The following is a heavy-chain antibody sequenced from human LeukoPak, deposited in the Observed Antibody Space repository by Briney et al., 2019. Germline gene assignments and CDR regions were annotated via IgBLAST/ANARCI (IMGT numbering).Heavy chain of an antibody. CDR1: GGSISSGNYY. D-gene: IGHD6-13*01. V-gene: IGHV4-39*07. CDR2: IYYSGST. CDR3: ARDGVIAAAGSYFDY. Sequence: SETLSLTCTVSGGSISSGNYYWSWIRQHPGKGLEWIGSIYYSGSTFYNPSLKSRVTISVDTSKNQFSLKLSSVTAADTAVYYCARDGVIAAAGSYFDYWGQGTLVTVSS. J-gene: IGHJ4*02.